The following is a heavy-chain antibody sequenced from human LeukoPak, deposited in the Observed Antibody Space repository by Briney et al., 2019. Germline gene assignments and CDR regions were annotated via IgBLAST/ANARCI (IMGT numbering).Heavy chain of an antibody. CDR1: GFTFSSYA. V-gene: IGHV3-23*01. D-gene: IGHD3-10*01. CDR2: ISGSGGST. CDR3: AKDSLRITMVRGVIGNWYFDL. Sequence: GGSLRLSCAASGFTFSSYAMSWVRQAPGKGLEWVSAISGSGGSTYYADSVKGRFTISRDNSKNTLYLQLNSLRAEDTAVYYCAKDSLRITMVRGVIGNWYFDLWGRGTLVTVSS. J-gene: IGHJ2*01.